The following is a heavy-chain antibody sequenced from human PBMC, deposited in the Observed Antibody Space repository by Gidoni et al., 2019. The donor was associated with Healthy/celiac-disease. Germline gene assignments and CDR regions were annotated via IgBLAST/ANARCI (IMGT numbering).Heavy chain of an antibody. J-gene: IGHJ4*02. D-gene: IGHD6-6*01. V-gene: IGHV1-69*02. Sequence: QVQLVQSGAEVKKPGSSVKVSCKASGGTFSSYTISWVRQAPGQGLEWMGRIIPILGIANYAQKFQGRVTITADKSTSTAYMELSSLRSEDTAVYYCASPSIAARGTFDYWGQGTLVTVSS. CDR3: ASPSIAARGTFDY. CDR1: GGTFSSYT. CDR2: IIPILGIA.